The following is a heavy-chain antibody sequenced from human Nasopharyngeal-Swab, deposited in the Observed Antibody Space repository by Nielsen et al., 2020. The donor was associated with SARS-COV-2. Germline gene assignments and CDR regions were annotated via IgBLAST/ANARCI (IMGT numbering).Heavy chain of an antibody. Sequence: SETLSLTCTVSGGSISSYYWSWIRQPQGKGLEWIGYIHNSGSTKYNPSLKRRVTISVDTSKNKLTLKLSSVTAADTAVYYCASLGYSGYEFDYWGQGTLVTVSS. D-gene: IGHD5-12*01. CDR1: GGSISSYY. CDR2: IHNSGST. V-gene: IGHV4-59*01. J-gene: IGHJ4*02. CDR3: ASLGYSGYEFDY.